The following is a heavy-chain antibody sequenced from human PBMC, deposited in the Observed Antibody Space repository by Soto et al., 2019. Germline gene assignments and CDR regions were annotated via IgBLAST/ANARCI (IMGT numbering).Heavy chain of an antibody. CDR2: IKTDGSSP. J-gene: IGHJ4*02. V-gene: IGHV3-74*01. CDR1: GFTFNNYW. CDR3: ARDRIAGSGSCDN. D-gene: IGHD3-10*01. Sequence: EVLLVESGGGLVHPGGSLRLSCVASGFTFNNYWMHWVRQVPGKGLVWVSRIKTDGSSPNYADSVEGRFTISSDNAKNTLYLQMNSLRAEDMAVYYCARDRIAGSGSCDNWGQGTLVTVSS.